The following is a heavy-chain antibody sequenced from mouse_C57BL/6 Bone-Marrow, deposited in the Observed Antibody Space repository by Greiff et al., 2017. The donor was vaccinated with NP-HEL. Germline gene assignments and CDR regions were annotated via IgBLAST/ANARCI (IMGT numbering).Heavy chain of an antibody. CDR1: GYAFSSSW. J-gene: IGHJ4*01. D-gene: IGHD2-3*01. CDR2: IYPGDGAT. Sequence: VQLQQSGPELVKPGASVKISCKASGYAFSSSWMNWVKQRPGKGLEWIGRIYPGDGATNYNGKFKGKATLTADKSSSTAYMQLSSLTSEDSAVYFCARDGGMDYWGQGTSVTVSS. V-gene: IGHV1-82*01. CDR3: ARDGGMDY.